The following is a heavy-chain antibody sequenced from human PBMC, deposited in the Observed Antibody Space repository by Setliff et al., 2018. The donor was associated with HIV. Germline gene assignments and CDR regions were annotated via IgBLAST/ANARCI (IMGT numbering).Heavy chain of an antibody. CDR2: IDDSGST. Sequence: PSETLSLTCTVSGGSISSYYWSWIRQPPGKGLEWIGYIDDSGSTHYTASLKSRLTISVDTSKNQFSLKLSSVTAADTAVYYCARHDGGGWYVRVLATSFYYWGQGTPFTVSS. CDR3: ARHDGGGWYVRVLATSFYY. V-gene: IGHV4-59*08. CDR1: GGSISSYY. J-gene: IGHJ4*02. D-gene: IGHD6-19*01.